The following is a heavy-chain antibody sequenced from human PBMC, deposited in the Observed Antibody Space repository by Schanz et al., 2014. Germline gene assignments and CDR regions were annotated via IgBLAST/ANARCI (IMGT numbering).Heavy chain of an antibody. V-gene: IGHV1-18*01. J-gene: IGHJ4*02. Sequence: QVQLVQSGVEVKRPGASVRVSCKASGYSFTDYAIHWVRQAPGQGLEWMGWISGYNGDTNYAEKVHGRVTMTRDTSLKTAYMEMTDLKFEDAGLYYCAIHYGDRTLWGQGTLIAVSS. CDR1: GYSFTDYA. CDR2: ISGYNGDT. D-gene: IGHD4-17*01. CDR3: AIHYGDRTL.